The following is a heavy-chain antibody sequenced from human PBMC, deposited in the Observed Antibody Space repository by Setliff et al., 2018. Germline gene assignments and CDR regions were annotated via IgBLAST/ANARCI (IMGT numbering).Heavy chain of an antibody. Sequence: GESLKISCKGSGYTFTNYWIAWVRQMPGKGLEYMGIIYPADSDTTYSPSFQGQVTISADKSINTAYLQWSSLKASDTAIYYCARQGCSSTSCHSIDYWGQGTLVTVSS. V-gene: IGHV5-51*01. CDR2: IYPADSDT. CDR1: GYTFTNYW. J-gene: IGHJ4*02. CDR3: ARQGCSSTSCHSIDY. D-gene: IGHD2-2*01.